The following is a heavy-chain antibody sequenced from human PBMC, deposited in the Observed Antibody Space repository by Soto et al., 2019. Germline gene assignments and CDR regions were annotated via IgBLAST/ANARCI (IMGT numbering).Heavy chain of an antibody. J-gene: IGHJ4*02. CDR2: ISSSSSTI. CDR1: GFTFSSYS. CDR3: ARDTFVSRGYDYAAGY. Sequence: GGSLRLSCAASGFTFSSYSMNWVRQAPGKGLEWVSYISSSSSTIYYADSVKGRFTISRDNAKNSLYLQMNSLRDEDTAVYYCARDTFVSRGYDYAAGYWGQGTLVTVSS. D-gene: IGHD5-12*01. V-gene: IGHV3-48*02.